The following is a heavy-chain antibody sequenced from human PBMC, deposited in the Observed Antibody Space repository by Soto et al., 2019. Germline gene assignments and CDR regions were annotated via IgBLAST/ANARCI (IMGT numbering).Heavy chain of an antibody. D-gene: IGHD3-10*02. Sequence: PSETVSLTCTVSGGSISSSSYYWGWIRQPPGKGLEWIGSIYYSGSTYYNPSLKSRVTISVDTSKNQFSLKLSSVTAADTAVYYCARLKSVRGVLQYYYGMDVWGQGTTVTVSS. CDR1: GGSISSSSYY. CDR3: ARLKSVRGVLQYYYGMDV. CDR2: IYYSGST. V-gene: IGHV4-39*01. J-gene: IGHJ6*02.